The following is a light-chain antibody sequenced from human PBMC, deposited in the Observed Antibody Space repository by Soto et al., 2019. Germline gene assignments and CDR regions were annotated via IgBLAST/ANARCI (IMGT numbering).Light chain of an antibody. CDR1: QSINNY. Sequence: DIQMTQSPSTLSASVGDRVTITCRASQSINNYLAWYQQKTGKAPKLLIYKASTLESGVPSRFSGSGSGTEFTLSISSLQPDDFATNNCQQYESFPRTFGQGTKVEIK. CDR3: QQYESFPRT. J-gene: IGKJ1*01. CDR2: KAS. V-gene: IGKV1-5*03.